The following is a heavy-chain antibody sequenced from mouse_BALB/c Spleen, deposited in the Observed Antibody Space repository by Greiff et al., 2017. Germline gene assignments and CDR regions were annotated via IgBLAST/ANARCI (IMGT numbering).Heavy chain of an antibody. V-gene: IGHV2-6-5*01. CDR3: AKSLARITTWYFDV. CDR2: IWGGGST. Sequence: VQRVESGPGLVAPSQSLSITCTVSGFSLTDYGVSWIRQPPGKGLEWLGVIWGGGSTYYNSALKSRLSISKDNSKSQVFLKMNSLQTDDTAMYYCAKSLARITTWYFDVWGAGTTVTVSS. D-gene: IGHD2-4*01. J-gene: IGHJ1*01. CDR1: GFSLTDYG.